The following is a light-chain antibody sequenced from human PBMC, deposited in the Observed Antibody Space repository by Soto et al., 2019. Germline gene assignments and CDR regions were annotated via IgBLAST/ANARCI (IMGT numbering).Light chain of an antibody. V-gene: IGLV4-69*02. CDR3: QTWGTGIRVV. CDR2: VNSDGSH. J-gene: IGLJ2*01. Sequence: QSVLTQSPSDSASLGASVKLTCTLSSGHSNYAIAWHQQQPEKGPRYLMKVNSDGSHTKGDGIPVRFSGSSSGAERYLIISSLQSEDEADYYCQTWGTGIRVVFGGGTKLTVL. CDR1: SGHSNYA.